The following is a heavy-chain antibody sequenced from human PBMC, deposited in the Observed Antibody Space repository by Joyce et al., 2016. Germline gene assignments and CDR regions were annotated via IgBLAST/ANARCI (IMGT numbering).Heavy chain of an antibody. D-gene: IGHD4-17*01. Sequence: QVQLQESGPGLVKPSQTLSLTCCVSGGSISDDYNWAWIRQFPGKGLEWIAYIFYSGSTYYTPSLKSRVIMSVDTSKNQFALNLTSVTAADTAVYYCARVNPSYGDYGFDRWGQGTLVTVSS. V-gene: IGHV4-30-4*01. CDR3: ARVNPSYGDYGFDR. J-gene: IGHJ4*02. CDR2: IFYSGST. CDR1: GGSISDDYN.